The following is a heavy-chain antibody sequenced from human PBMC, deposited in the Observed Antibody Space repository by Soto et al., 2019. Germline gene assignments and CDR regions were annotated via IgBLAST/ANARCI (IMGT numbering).Heavy chain of an antibody. D-gene: IGHD5-18*01. J-gene: IGHJ4*02. Sequence: GGSLRLSCAASGFTFSSYGMHWVRQAPGKGLEWVAVIWYDGSNKYYADSVKGRFTISRDNSKNTLYLQMNSLRAEDTAVYYCARGRYGLGNTAMAITGPYYFDYWGQGTLVTVSS. CDR3: ARGRYGLGNTAMAITGPYYFDY. CDR1: GFTFSSYG. V-gene: IGHV3-33*01. CDR2: IWYDGSNK.